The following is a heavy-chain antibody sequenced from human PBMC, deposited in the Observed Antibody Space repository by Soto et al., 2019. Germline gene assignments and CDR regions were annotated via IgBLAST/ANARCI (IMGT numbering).Heavy chain of an antibody. CDR2: INAGNGNT. Sequence: ASVKVSCKASGYTFTSYAMHWVRQAPGQRLEWMGWINAGNGNTKYSQKFQGRVTITRDTSASTAYMELSSLRSEDTAVYYCARDIVLVPAASDAFDIWGQGTTVTVSS. CDR3: ARDIVLVPAASDAFDI. D-gene: IGHD2-2*01. CDR1: GYTFTSYA. J-gene: IGHJ3*02. V-gene: IGHV1-3*01.